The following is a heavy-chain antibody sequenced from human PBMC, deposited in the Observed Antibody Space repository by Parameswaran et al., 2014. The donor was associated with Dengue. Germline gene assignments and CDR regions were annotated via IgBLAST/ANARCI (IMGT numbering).Heavy chain of an antibody. CDR3: AREGYCSSTSCYGIRYYGMDV. V-gene: IGHV4-59*01. D-gene: IGHD2-2*01. CDR1: AISSA. J-gene: IGHJ6*02. Sequence: AISSARWIRQPPGKGLEWIGYIYYSGSINYNPSLKSRVTMSVDTSKNQFSLKLSSVTAADTAVYFCAREGYCSSTSCYGIRYYGMDVWGQGTTVTVSS. CDR2: IYYSGSI.